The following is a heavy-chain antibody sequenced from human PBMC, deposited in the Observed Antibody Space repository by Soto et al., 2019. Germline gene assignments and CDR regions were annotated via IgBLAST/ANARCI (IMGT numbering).Heavy chain of an antibody. Sequence: GASVKVSCKASGYTFTSYCISWVRQAPGQGLEWMGWINAGNGNTKYAQKFQGRVTITRDTSASTAYMELSSLRSEDTAVYYCARGPGGPDGPGDYWGQGTLVTVSS. CDR3: ARGPGGPDGPGDY. CDR2: INAGNGNT. D-gene: IGHD2-15*01. CDR1: GYTFTSYC. J-gene: IGHJ4*02. V-gene: IGHV1-18*01.